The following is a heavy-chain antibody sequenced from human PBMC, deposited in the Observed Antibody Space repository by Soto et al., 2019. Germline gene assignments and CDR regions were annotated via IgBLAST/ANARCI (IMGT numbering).Heavy chain of an antibody. CDR3: ARVIPPLEFWFDP. CDR1: GGSISSGDYY. CDR2: IYCSGTT. Sequence: QVQLQESGPGLVKPSQTLSLTCTVPGGSISSGDYYWSWIRQPPGKGQEWIGYIYCSGTTYYNPHRKSPFTISVDTSKHQCSRKQSSVTAADTAVYYCARVIPPLEFWFDPWGQGTLVTVSS. J-gene: IGHJ5*02. V-gene: IGHV4-30-4*01. D-gene: IGHD2-21*01.